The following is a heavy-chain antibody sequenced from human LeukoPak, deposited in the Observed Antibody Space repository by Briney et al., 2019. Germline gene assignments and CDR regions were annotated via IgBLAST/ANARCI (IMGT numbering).Heavy chain of an antibody. D-gene: IGHD3-16*01. CDR1: GFTFSSYW. CDR3: VRGGGYFDN. J-gene: IGHJ4*02. V-gene: IGHV3-7*01. Sequence: PGGSLRLSCAASGFTFSSYWMSWVRQAPGKGLEWVANIKKDGSERYYVDSVKGRFTISRDDAKNSLYLQMNSLRADDTAVFYCVRGGGYFDNWGQGTLVTVSS. CDR2: IKKDGSER.